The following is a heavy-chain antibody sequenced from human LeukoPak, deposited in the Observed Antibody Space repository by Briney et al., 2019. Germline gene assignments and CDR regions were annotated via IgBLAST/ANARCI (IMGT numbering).Heavy chain of an antibody. CDR3: ARRDRSNYIGY. D-gene: IGHD4-11*01. CDR1: AYTFTNYG. Sequence: GASVMVSCKASAYTFTNYGVTWVRRAPGQGLEWMGWISAYNGNTNYAQNLQGRVTMTTDTSTSTAYMELRSLRSDDTAVYYCARRDRSNYIGYWGQGTLVTVSS. J-gene: IGHJ4*02. CDR2: ISAYNGNT. V-gene: IGHV1-18*01.